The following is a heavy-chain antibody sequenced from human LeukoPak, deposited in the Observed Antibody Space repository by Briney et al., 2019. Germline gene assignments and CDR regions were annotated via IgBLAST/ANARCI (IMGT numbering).Heavy chain of an antibody. D-gene: IGHD5-18*01. V-gene: IGHV1-8*01. Sequence: ASVKVSCKASGYTFTSYDINWVRQATGQGLEWMGWMNPNSGNTGYTQKFQGRVTMTRNTSISTAYMELSSLRSEDTAVYYCARGFPGGYSYGSDYWGQGTLVTVSS. CDR1: GYTFTSYD. CDR3: ARGFPGGYSYGSDY. J-gene: IGHJ4*02. CDR2: MNPNSGNT.